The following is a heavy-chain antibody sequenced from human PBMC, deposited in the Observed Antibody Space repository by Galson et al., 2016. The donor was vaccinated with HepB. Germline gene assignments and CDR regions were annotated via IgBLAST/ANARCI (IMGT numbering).Heavy chain of an antibody. J-gene: IGHJ3*02. CDR3: AKVDRWRYDAFDI. Sequence: SLRLSCAASGFTFDGYAMHWVRQTPGKGLEWVSGISWNSGNIGYADSVRGRFIISRDNAKNSLYLQMNSLRSEDTALYYCAKVDRWRYDAFDIWGQGTMVTVSS. CDR2: ISWNSGNI. CDR1: GFTFDGYA. D-gene: IGHD3/OR15-3a*01. V-gene: IGHV3-9*01.